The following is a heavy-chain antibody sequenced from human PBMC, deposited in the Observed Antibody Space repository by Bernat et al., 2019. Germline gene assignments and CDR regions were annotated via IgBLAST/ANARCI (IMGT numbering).Heavy chain of an antibody. V-gene: IGHV4-59*01. CDR3: ARVGYYGSGRPIHAPYFDY. CDR1: GGSISSYY. J-gene: IGHJ4*02. CDR2: IYYSGST. Sequence: QVQLQESGPGLVKPSETLSLTCTVSGGSISSYYWSWIRQPPGKGLEWIGYIYYSGSTNYNPSLKSRVTISVDTSKNQFSLKLSSVTAADTAVYYCARVGYYGSGRPIHAPYFDYWGQGTLVTVSS. D-gene: IGHD3-10*01.